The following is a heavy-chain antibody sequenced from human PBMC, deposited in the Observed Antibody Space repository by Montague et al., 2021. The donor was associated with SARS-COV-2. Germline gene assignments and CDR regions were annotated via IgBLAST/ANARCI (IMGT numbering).Heavy chain of an antibody. CDR3: ARGADYDFWSGFLRYKWFDP. CDR1: GGSLIGDY. V-gene: IGHV4-34*01. Sequence: SETLSLTCAVYGGSLIGDYWAWIRQTPAKGLEWIGEINHSGSTNYNPSLKSRLTISVDTSKKQFSLKLNSMTAADTAVYYCARGADYDFWSGFLRYKWFDPWGLGTPVTVSS. D-gene: IGHD3-3*01. CDR2: INHSGST. J-gene: IGHJ5*02.